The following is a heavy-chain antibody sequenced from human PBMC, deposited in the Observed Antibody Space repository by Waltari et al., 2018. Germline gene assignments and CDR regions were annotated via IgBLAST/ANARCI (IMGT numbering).Heavy chain of an antibody. D-gene: IGHD2-15*01. V-gene: IGHV4-61*09. CDR3: ARVRCSGGSCYSSDAFDI. Sequence: QVQLQESGPGLVKPSQTLSLTCTVSGGSISSGSYYWSWIRQPAGKGLEWSGYIYTSGSTNYNPSLKSRVTISVDTSKNQFSLKLSSVTAADTAVYYCARVRCSGGSCYSSDAFDIWGQGTMVTVSS. J-gene: IGHJ3*02. CDR1: GGSISSGSYY. CDR2: IYTSGST.